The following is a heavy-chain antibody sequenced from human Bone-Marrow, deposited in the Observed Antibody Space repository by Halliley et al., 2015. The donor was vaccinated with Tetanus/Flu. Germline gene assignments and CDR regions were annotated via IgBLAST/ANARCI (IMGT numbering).Heavy chain of an antibody. V-gene: IGHV3-15*01. Sequence: IKTDGVTTDYAAPVKGRFTISRDDSKNPLYLQMNSLKTEDTAVYYCTTDVAYCGGDCYSLRGWGQGTLVTVSS. J-gene: IGHJ4*02. CDR3: TTDVAYCGGDCYSLRG. D-gene: IGHD2-21*02. CDR2: IKTDGVTT.